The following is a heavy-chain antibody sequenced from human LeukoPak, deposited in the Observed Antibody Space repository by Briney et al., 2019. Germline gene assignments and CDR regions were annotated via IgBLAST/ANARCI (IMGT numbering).Heavy chain of an antibody. D-gene: IGHD3-10*01. J-gene: IGHJ4*02. V-gene: IGHV3-30*18. CDR2: LSSDGNIE. CDR1: GFTFGTYA. CDR3: AKDGRIWFGEFIDS. Sequence: GGSLRLSCAASGFTFGTYAMHWVRQAPGKGLEWVAVLSSDGNIEHYADSVKGRFTISRDNSKNTLNLQMNSLRAEDTAIYYCAKDGRIWFGEFIDSWGQGTLVTVSS.